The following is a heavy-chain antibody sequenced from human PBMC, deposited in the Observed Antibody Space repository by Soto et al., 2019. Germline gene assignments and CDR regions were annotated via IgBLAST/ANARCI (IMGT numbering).Heavy chain of an antibody. D-gene: IGHD6-19*01. CDR2: ISAYNGNT. CDR1: GYTFTSHG. Sequence: GASVKVSCKASGYTFTSHGISWVRQAPGQGLEWMGWISAYNGNTNYAQKLQGRVTMTTDTSTSTAYMELRSLRSDDTAVYYCASVGAYSSVGFFDYWGQGTLVTVSS. CDR3: ASVGAYSSVGFFDY. J-gene: IGHJ4*02. V-gene: IGHV1-18*01.